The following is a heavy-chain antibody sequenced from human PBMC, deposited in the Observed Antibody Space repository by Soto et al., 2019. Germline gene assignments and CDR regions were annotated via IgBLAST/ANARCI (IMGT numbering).Heavy chain of an antibody. CDR2: IIPVLTIT. V-gene: IGHV1-69*02. CDR3: ARRRYCGADCYKNYYFGMDV. Sequence: QAQLVQSGAEVKKPGSSVRLSCSTSGGSFSSYTLNWVRQAPGQGLEWLGRIIPVLTITDYAQKFRGRLTITAGKXXNTAYMERTSLRSDDTAVYYCARRRYCGADCYKNYYFGMDVWGQGTTVTVSS. J-gene: IGHJ6*02. D-gene: IGHD2-21*02. CDR1: GGSFSSYT.